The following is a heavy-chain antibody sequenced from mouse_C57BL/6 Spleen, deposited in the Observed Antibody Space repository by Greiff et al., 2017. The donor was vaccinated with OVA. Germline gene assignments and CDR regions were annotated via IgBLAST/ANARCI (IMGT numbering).Heavy chain of an antibody. CDR2: IYPGSGST. J-gene: IGHJ3*01. V-gene: IGHV1-55*01. CDR3: ARANYYGSSPWFAY. Sequence: VQLQQSGAELVKPGASVKMSCKASGYTFTSYWITWVKQRPGQGLEWIGDIYPGSGSTNYNEKFKSKATLTVDTSSSTAYMQLSSLTSEDSAVYYCARANYYGSSPWFAYWGQGTLVTVSA. D-gene: IGHD1-1*01. CDR1: GYTFTSYW.